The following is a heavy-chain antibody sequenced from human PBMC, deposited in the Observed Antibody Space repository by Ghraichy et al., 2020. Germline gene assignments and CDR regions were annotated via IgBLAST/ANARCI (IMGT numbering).Heavy chain of an antibody. CDR3: ASRRGYYDFWRDPENWFDP. D-gene: IGHD3-3*01. CDR2: INHSGST. CDR1: GGSFSGYY. V-gene: IGHV4-34*01. Sequence: SETLSLTCAVYGGSFSGYYWSWIRQPPGKGLEWIGEINHSGSTNYNPSLKSRVTISVDTSKNQFSLKLSSVTAADTAVYYCASRRGYYDFWRDPENWFDPWGQGTLVTVSS. J-gene: IGHJ5*02.